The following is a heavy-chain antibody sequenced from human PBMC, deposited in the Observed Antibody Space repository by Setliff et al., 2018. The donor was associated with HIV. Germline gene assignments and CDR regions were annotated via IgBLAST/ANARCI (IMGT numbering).Heavy chain of an antibody. D-gene: IGHD2-21*01. Sequence: GASVKVSCKTSGYSFSSHGVSWVRQAPGQGLEWMGWMNPNSGNTGYAQKFQGRVTMTRNTAISTAYMELRRLKSEDTAVYYCATSTLGWSDDAFDIWGQGTMVTVSS. J-gene: IGHJ3*02. CDR2: MNPNSGNT. V-gene: IGHV1-8*02. CDR3: ATSTLGWSDDAFDI. CDR1: GYSFSSHG.